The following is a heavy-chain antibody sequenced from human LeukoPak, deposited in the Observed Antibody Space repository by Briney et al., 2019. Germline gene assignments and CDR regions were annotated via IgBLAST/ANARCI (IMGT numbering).Heavy chain of an antibody. D-gene: IGHD1-26*01. Sequence: GGSLRLSCAASGFSFRTYSVHWFRQAPGKGLECVAAISYDGGSGHYADSVKGRFIISRDNSKSMLYLQMDSLRVEDTAVYYCARAAYKIVDRHNYYGMDVWGQGTTVTVSS. J-gene: IGHJ6*02. CDR1: GFSFRTYS. CDR2: ISYDGGSG. V-gene: IGHV3-30*04. CDR3: ARAAYKIVDRHNYYGMDV.